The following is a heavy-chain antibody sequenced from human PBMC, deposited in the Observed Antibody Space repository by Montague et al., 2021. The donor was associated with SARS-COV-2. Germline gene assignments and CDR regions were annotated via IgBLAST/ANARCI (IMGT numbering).Heavy chain of an antibody. CDR1: GFAFSSYE. Sequence: SLRLSCAASGFAFSSYEMNWVRQAPGKGLEWIAYISSSGGSIQYADFMMGRFTISRDNARNSLYLQMNSLRAEDTAVYYCAREVAGCHGDCNDYWGQETLVTVSS. CDR3: AREVAGCHGDCNDY. CDR2: ISSSGGSI. J-gene: IGHJ4*02. D-gene: IGHD2-21*02. V-gene: IGHV3-48*03.